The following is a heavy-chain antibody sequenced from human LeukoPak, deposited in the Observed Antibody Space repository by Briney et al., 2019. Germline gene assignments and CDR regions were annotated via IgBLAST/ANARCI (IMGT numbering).Heavy chain of an antibody. CDR2: INAGNGNT. CDR3: ARPFRGVTGYDAFDL. CDR1: GYTFTTSV. D-gene: IGHD3-10*01. Sequence: ASVNVSCKASGYTFTTSVMHWVRQAPGQRLEWMGWINAGNGNTKYSQRFQGRVTITRDTSATTAYMDLSSLRSEDTAVYYCARPFRGVTGYDAFDLWGQGTIVTVS. J-gene: IGHJ3*01. V-gene: IGHV1-3*01.